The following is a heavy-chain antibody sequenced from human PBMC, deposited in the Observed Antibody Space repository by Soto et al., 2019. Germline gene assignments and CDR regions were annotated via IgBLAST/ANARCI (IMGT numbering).Heavy chain of an antibody. Sequence: GGSLRLSCAASGFTFSSYAMSWVRQAPGKGLEWVSAISGSGGSTYYADSVKGRFTISRDNSKNMLYLQMNSLRAEDTAVYYSAKHGPIANRPGHYYYYYGIDVWGQGTTVTVSS. V-gene: IGHV3-23*01. CDR1: GFTFSSYA. CDR3: AKHGPIANRPGHYYYYYGIDV. CDR2: ISGSGGST. J-gene: IGHJ6*02. D-gene: IGHD6-6*01.